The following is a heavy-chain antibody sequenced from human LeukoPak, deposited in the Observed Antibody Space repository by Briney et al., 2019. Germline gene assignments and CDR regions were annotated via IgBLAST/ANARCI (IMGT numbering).Heavy chain of an antibody. CDR3: ARGGFGSSWSYYYYYYGMDV. D-gene: IGHD6-13*01. CDR2: IGKNGANT. CDR1: VFSFSSPG. Sequence: GGSLRLSCAASVFSFSSPGMSWVRQAPGKGLEWVSSIGKNGANTYYADSVKGRFTVSTDNSKNTLYLQVNSLTAADTAVYYCARGGFGSSWSYYYYYYGMDVWGQGTTVTVSS. V-gene: IGHV3-23*01. J-gene: IGHJ6*02.